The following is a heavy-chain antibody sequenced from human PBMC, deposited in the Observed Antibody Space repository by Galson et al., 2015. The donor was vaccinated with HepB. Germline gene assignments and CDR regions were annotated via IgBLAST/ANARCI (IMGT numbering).Heavy chain of an antibody. CDR2: ISYDGSNE. CDR3: ARDGSGERHCTTTSCPNWIDP. J-gene: IGHJ5*02. CDR1: GFTFSSYA. D-gene: IGHD2-2*01. V-gene: IGHV3-30-3*01. Sequence: SLRLSCAASGFTFSSYAMHWVRQAPGKGLEWVTAISYDGSNEYYADSVKGRFTISRDNSKNTLYLQMNSLRAEDTAVYYCARDGSGERHCTTTSCPNWIDPWGQGTLVTVSS.